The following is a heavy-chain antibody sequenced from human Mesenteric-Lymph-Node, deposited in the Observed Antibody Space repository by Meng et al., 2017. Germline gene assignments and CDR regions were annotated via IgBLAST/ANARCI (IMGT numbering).Heavy chain of an antibody. Sequence: SETLSLTCTVSGGSISSYYWSWIRQPPGKGLEWIGYIYYSGSTNYNPSLKSRVTISLDTSRNQFSLELSSVTAADTAVYYCARDYWGSIDYWGQGTLVTVSS. CDR2: IYYSGST. CDR3: ARDYWGSIDY. D-gene: IGHD7-27*01. J-gene: IGHJ4*02. V-gene: IGHV4-59*01. CDR1: GGSISSYY.